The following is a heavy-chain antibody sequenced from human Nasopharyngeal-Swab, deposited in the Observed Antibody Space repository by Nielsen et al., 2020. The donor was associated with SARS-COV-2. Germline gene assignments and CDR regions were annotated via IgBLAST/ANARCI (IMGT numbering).Heavy chain of an antibody. J-gene: IGHJ4*02. V-gene: IGHV3-73*01. CDR3: TTDYYFDY. CDR1: GFIFSGSA. CDR2: IGDKDHNYAT. Sequence: GESLKIFCAASGFIFSGSAMHWVRQASGKGLEWVGRIGDKDHNYATTYGAAVKGRFTISRDDSKNTAFLQMDNLKTEDTALYYCTTDYYFDYWGQGTLVTVSS.